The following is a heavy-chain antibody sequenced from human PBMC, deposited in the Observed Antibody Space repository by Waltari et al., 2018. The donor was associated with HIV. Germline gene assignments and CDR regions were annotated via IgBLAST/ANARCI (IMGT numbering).Heavy chain of an antibody. CDR3: ARDRMVVIPPAPTWFDP. V-gene: IGHV3-48*01. Sequence: VRLVEYGGALVQPGGSLRVSWAASGFPFTSYGMNRVRQAPGKRLELMCFISSTSDTKQYADSVRGRFTISIDNAKNSLYLQMNRLRAEDTAIYYCARDRMVVIPPAPTWFDPWGQGTLVTVSS. J-gene: IGHJ5*02. CDR1: GFPFTSYG. CDR2: ISSTSDTK. D-gene: IGHD2-2*01.